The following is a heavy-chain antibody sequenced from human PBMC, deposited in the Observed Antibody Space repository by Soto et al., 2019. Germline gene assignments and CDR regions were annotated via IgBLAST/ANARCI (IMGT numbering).Heavy chain of an antibody. J-gene: IGHJ4*02. D-gene: IGHD1-7*01. CDR1: GGSVGSRPYY. V-gene: IGHV4-61*01. CDR2: VAYTGTT. Sequence: QVQLQESGPGLVKPSETLSLTCDVSGGSVGSRPYYWSWIRQPPGKGLEWIGYVAYTGTTNYNPSLKRRVTISVDTSKNQVSLKLTSVTAADTAVYYCAMAGNYRYFDYRGQGIQVTVSS. CDR3: AMAGNYRYFDY.